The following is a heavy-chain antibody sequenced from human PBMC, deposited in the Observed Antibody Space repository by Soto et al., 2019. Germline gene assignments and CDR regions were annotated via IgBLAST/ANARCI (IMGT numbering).Heavy chain of an antibody. J-gene: IGHJ6*02. V-gene: IGHV4-34*01. CDR1: GGSFIGYY. D-gene: IGHD6-19*01. CDR3: AGRGIAVAGTSYYYYGMDV. Sequence: ASETLSLTCAVYGGSFIGYYCSFIRHPPFKWLEWIGEINHSGSTNYNPSLKSRVTISVDTSKNQFSLKLSSVTAADTAVYYCAGRGIAVAGTSYYYYGMDVWGQGTTVTVSS. CDR2: INHSGST.